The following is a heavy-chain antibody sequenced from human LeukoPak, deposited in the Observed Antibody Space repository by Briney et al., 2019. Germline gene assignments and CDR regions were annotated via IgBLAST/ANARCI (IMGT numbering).Heavy chain of an antibody. J-gene: IGHJ4*02. V-gene: IGHV3-30*18. CDR1: GFTFSSYG. CDR2: ISYDGSNR. D-gene: IGHD5-18*01. CDR3: AKEAELGGYSYGYYFDY. Sequence: GGSLRLSCAASGFTFSSYGMHWVRQAPGKGLEWVAVISYDGSNRYYADSVKGRFTISRDNSKNTLYLQMNSLRAEDTAVYYCAKEAELGGYSYGYYFDYWGQGTLVTISS.